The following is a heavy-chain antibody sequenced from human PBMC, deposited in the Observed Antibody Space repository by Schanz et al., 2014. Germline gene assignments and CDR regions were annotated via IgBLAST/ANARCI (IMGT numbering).Heavy chain of an antibody. D-gene: IGHD3-10*01. Sequence: QLQLQESGPGLVKPSETLSLTCTVSGGSISSSSYYWGWIRQTSGKGLEWIGFMFYSGDTNYNPSLESRVTISVDTSKNQFALRLRSVTAADTAVYYCARRVPITLFRGVAPTDVYDVWGQGTMVTVSS. CDR2: MFYSGDT. V-gene: IGHV4-61*05. J-gene: IGHJ3*01. CDR1: GGSISSSSYY. CDR3: ARRVPITLFRGVAPTDVYDV.